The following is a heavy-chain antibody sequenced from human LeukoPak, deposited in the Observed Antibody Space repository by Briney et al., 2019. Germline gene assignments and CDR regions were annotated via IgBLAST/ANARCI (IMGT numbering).Heavy chain of an antibody. D-gene: IGHD4-17*01. Sequence: PGGSLRLSCAASGFTFSSYGMHWVRQAPGKGLEWVAVISYDGSNKYYADSVKGRFTISRDNSKDTLYLQMNSLRAEDTAVYYCAKDGFYDYGDYGEAFDIWGQGTMVTVSS. J-gene: IGHJ3*02. CDR2: ISYDGSNK. CDR1: GFTFSSYG. CDR3: AKDGFYDYGDYGEAFDI. V-gene: IGHV3-30*18.